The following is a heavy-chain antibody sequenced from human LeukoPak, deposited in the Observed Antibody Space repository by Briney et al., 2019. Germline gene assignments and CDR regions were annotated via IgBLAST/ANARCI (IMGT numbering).Heavy chain of an antibody. V-gene: IGHV3-7*03. CDR3: AKDLGERRPGY. D-gene: IGHD3-10*01. Sequence: GGSLRLSCAASGFTFSSYWMSWVRQAPGKGLEWVANIKQDGSEKYYVDSVKGRFTISRDNAKNSLYLQMNSLRAEDTAVYYCAKDLGERRPGYWGQGTLVTVSS. CDR1: GFTFSSYW. CDR2: IKQDGSEK. J-gene: IGHJ4*02.